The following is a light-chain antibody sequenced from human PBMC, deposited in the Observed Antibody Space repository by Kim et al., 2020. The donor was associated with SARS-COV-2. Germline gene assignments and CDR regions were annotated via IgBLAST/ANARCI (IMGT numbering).Light chain of an antibody. V-gene: IGLV1-51*01. CDR2: DND. CDR3: GTWDNGLSVWV. J-gene: IGLJ3*02. Sequence: QSVLTQPPSMSAAPGQKVTISCSGSSSNTGNNYVSWYQQLPGTAPKLLIYDNDKRPSGIPDRFSGSKSGTSATLGITGLQTGDEADYYCGTWDNGLSVWVFGGETQLTVL. CDR1: SSNTGNNY.